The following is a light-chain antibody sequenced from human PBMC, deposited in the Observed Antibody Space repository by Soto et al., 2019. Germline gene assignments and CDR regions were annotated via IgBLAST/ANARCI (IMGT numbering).Light chain of an antibody. J-gene: IGKJ2*01. V-gene: IGKV1-5*01. CDR3: QQYNSYS. Sequence: DIQMTQSPSTLSASVGDRVTITCRARQSISGWLAWYQQKPGKAPKLLIYDASSLESGVPSRFSGSGSGTEFTLTISSLQPDDFATYYCQQYNSYSFGQGTKLEIK. CDR2: DAS. CDR1: QSISGW.